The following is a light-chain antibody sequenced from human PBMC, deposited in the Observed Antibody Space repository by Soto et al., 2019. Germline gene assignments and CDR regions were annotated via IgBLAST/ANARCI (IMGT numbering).Light chain of an antibody. V-gene: IGKV3-20*01. Sequence: EIVLTQSPGTLALSPGERATLSCRASQSVSSNYLAWHQQKPGQAPRLLISGASSRATVIPDRFSGSGSGTDFTLNISRVEPEDFAVYYCQQYGTSVLTFGGGTKVEI. CDR1: QSVSSNY. J-gene: IGKJ4*01. CDR3: QQYGTSVLT. CDR2: GAS.